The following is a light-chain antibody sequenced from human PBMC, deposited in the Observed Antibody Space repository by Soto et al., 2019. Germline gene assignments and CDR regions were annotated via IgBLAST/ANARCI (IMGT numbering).Light chain of an antibody. Sequence: DIQLTQAPSSLTPSVGQSVTMTCRASQSISSYLNWYQQKPGKAPKLLIYAASSLQSGVPSRFSGSGSGTDFTLTISSLQPEDFATYYCQQSYSTLITFGQGTRLEIK. V-gene: IGKV1-39*01. J-gene: IGKJ5*01. CDR3: QQSYSTLIT. CDR2: AAS. CDR1: QSISSY.